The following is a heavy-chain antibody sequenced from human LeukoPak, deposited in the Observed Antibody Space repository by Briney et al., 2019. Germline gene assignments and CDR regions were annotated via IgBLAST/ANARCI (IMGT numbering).Heavy chain of an antibody. CDR2: IRYDGSNK. J-gene: IGHJ4*02. V-gene: IGHV3-30*02. CDR1: GFTFSSYA. Sequence: GGSLRLSCAASGFTFSSYAMHWVRQAPGKGLEWVAFIRYDGSNKYYADSVKGRFTISRDNSKNTLYLQMNSLRAEDTAVYYCAKDGGYSCGYFDYWGQGTLVTVSS. D-gene: IGHD5-18*01. CDR3: AKDGGYSCGYFDY.